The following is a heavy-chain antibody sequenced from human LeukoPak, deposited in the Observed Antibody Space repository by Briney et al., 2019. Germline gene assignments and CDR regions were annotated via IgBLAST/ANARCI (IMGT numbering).Heavy chain of an antibody. J-gene: IGHJ4*02. CDR1: GGSISSTTYY. CDR2: IYYSGNT. D-gene: IGHD1-26*01. CDR3: GRHRGRGSFELDF. V-gene: IGHV4-39*01. Sequence: SETLSLTCTVSGGSISSTTYYWGWIRQPPGKGLEWIGSIYYSGNTYYNPSLQSRVTISVDTSKNQFSVNLASVTAADTAIYYCGRHRGRGSFELDFWGRGTLVTVSS.